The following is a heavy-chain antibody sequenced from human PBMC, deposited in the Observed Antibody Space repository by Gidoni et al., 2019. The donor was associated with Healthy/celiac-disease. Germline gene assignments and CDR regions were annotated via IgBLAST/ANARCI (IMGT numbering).Heavy chain of an antibody. D-gene: IGHD3-22*01. CDR2: ISGSGGST. CDR1: GFTFSSYA. Sequence: EVQLLESGGGLVQPGGSLRLSCAASGFTFSSYAMSWVRQAPGKGLGWFSAISGSGGSTYYADSVKGRFTISRDNSKNTLYLQMNSLRAEDTAVYYCAKDLLDSSGYMEFDYWGQGTLVTVSS. CDR3: AKDLLDSSGYMEFDY. J-gene: IGHJ4*02. V-gene: IGHV3-23*01.